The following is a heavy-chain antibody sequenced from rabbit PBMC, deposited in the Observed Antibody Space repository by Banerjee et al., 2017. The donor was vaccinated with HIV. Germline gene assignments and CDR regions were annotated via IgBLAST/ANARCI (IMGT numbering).Heavy chain of an antibody. V-gene: IGHV1S45*01. CDR1: GFSFSSGYD. CDR2: ICNSDAKS. J-gene: IGHJ4*01. Sequence: QEQLVESGGDLVKPGASLTLTCTASGFSFSSGYDMCWVRQAPGKGPEWIACICNSDAKSYYASWAKGRFTISKTSSTTVTLQMTSLTAADTATYFCAREHSYADYGDFNLWGPGTLVTVS. D-gene: IGHD2-1*01. CDR3: AREHSYADYGDFNL.